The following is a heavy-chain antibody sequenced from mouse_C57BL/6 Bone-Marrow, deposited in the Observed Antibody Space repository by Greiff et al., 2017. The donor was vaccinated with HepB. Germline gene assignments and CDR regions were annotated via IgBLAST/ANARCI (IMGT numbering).Heavy chain of an antibody. CDR2: IYPGSGST. D-gene: IGHD3-2*02. Sequence: VQLQQPGAELVKPGASVKMSCKASGYTFTSYWISWVKQRPGQGLEWIGDIYPGSGSTNYNEKFKSKATLTVDTSSSTAYMQLSSLTSEDSAVYYCARGEATSYAMDYWGQGTSVTVSS. J-gene: IGHJ4*01. V-gene: IGHV1-55*01. CDR3: ARGEATSYAMDY. CDR1: GYTFTSYW.